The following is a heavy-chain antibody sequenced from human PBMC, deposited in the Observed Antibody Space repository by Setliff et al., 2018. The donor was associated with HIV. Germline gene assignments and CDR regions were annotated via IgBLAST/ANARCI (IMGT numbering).Heavy chain of an antibody. D-gene: IGHD2-15*01. CDR3: ARRWAESATGGYFEY. CDR2: IKQDGTEK. J-gene: IGHJ4*02. Sequence: GGSLRLSCAASGFTISHHWMTWVRQAPGKGLEWVANIKQDGTEKYYVDSVKGRFTISRDNAKNLLFLQRNSLPAEDTAVYFCARRWAESATGGYFEYWGQGTLVTVSS. CDR1: GFTISHHW. V-gene: IGHV3-7*03.